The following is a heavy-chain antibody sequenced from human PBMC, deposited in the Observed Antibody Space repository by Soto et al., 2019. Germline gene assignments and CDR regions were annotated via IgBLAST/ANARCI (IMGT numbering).Heavy chain of an antibody. CDR3: ARGSYYGYPSQYNWFDP. CDR1: GGTFSSYA. Sequence: ASVKVSCKASGGTFSSYAISWVRQAPGQGLEWMGGIIPIFGTANYAQKFQGRVTITADESTSTAYMELSSLRSEDTAVYCCARGSYYGYPSQYNWFDPWGQGTLVTVSS. D-gene: IGHD3-10*01. J-gene: IGHJ5*02. CDR2: IIPIFGTA. V-gene: IGHV1-69*13.